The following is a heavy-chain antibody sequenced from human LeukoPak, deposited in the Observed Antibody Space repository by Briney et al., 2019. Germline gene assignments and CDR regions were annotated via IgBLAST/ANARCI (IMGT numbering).Heavy chain of an antibody. Sequence: PSETLSLTCAVYGGSFSGYYWSWIRQPPGKGLEWMGEINHSGSTNYNPPLKSRVTISVDTSKNQFSLKLSSVTAADTAVYYCARGLGSVAADYYYYYMDVWGKGTTVTVSS. D-gene: IGHD2-15*01. V-gene: IGHV4-34*01. CDR2: INHSGST. J-gene: IGHJ6*03. CDR1: GGSFSGYY. CDR3: ARGLGSVAADYYYYYMDV.